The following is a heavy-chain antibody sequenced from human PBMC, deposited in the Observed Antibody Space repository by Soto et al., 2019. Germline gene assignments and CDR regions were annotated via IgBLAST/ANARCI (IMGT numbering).Heavy chain of an antibody. V-gene: IGHV4-30-2*01. CDR2: MYHSGST. CDR3: ARDQNGSGNYYTRYFDY. D-gene: IGHD3-10*01. Sequence: LSLTCAVSGGSISSGGYSWSWIRQPPGKGLEWIGYMYHSGSTYYNPSLKSRVTISIDRSKNQFSLKLSSVTAADTAVYYCARDQNGSGNYYTRYFDYWGQGTLVTVSS. J-gene: IGHJ4*02. CDR1: GGSISSGGYS.